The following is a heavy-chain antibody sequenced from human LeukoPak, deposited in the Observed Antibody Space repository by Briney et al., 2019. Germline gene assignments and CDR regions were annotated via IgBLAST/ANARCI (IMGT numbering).Heavy chain of an antibody. CDR1: GGTFSSYA. D-gene: IGHD5-12*01. J-gene: IGHJ5*02. V-gene: IGHV1-69*04. CDR2: IIPILGIA. Sequence: SVKVSCKASGGTFSSYAISWVRQAPGQGLEWMGRIIPILGIANYAQKFQGRVTMTEDTSTDTAYMELSSLRSEDTAVYYCATDPTFIYSGYDNWFDPWGQGTLVTVSS. CDR3: ATDPTFIYSGYDNWFDP.